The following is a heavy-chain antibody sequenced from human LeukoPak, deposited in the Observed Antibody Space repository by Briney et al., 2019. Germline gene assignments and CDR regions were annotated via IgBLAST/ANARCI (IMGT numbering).Heavy chain of an antibody. CDR1: GFTFSSYE. CDR2: ICSSGSTI. Sequence: GSLRLSCAASGFTFSSYEMNWGRQAPGEGLEWGSYICSSGSTIYYADCVKGRFTISRDNAKNSLYLQMNSLRAEDTAVYYCARVNYDFWSGYLGVLGYWGQGTLVTVSS. CDR3: ARVNYDFWSGYLGVLGY. D-gene: IGHD3-3*01. V-gene: IGHV3-48*03. J-gene: IGHJ4*02.